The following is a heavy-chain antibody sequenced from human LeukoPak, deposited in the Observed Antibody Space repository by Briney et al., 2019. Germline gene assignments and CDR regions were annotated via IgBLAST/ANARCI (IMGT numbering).Heavy chain of an antibody. J-gene: IGHJ5*01. CDR2: ITSSGGNGGSI. CDR1: GFTFSSYG. V-gene: IGHV3-23*01. Sequence: PGRSLSLPCAASGFTFSSYGFHWVRQAPGKGLEWVSVITSSGGNGGSIYYADFVKGRFTISRDNSKNTLYLQMNSLTAEDTAVYYCAKGDSGRSWFDSWAQGTLVTVSS. D-gene: IGHD3-10*01. CDR3: AKGDSGRSWFDS.